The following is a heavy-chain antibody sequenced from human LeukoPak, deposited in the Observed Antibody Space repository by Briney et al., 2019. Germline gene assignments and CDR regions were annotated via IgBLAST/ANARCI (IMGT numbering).Heavy chain of an antibody. V-gene: IGHV1-2*02. CDR3: ASLGYGYGRDY. J-gene: IGHJ4*02. CDR2: INPNSGGT. CDR1: GYTFTDYY. Sequence: ASVNVSCKSSGYTFTDYYMHWVRQAPGQGLEWMGWINPNSGGTNYAQKFQGRVTMTRDTSINTAYMELSSLRSDDTAVYYCASLGYGYGRDYWGQGTLVTVSS. D-gene: IGHD5-18*01.